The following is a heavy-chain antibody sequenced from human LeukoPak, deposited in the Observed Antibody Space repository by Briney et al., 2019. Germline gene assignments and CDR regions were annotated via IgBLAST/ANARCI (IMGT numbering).Heavy chain of an antibody. CDR3: ARGGAARPDY. J-gene: IGHJ4*02. D-gene: IGHD6-6*01. Sequence: PGGSLRLSCAASGFTFSSSAMNWVRQAPGKGLEWVSYISSTSSNVAYADSVKGRFTISRDNVRNSLYLQINSLRVEDTSVYYCARGGAARPDYWGQGTLVTVSS. V-gene: IGHV3-48*04. CDR1: GFTFSSSA. CDR2: ISSTSSNV.